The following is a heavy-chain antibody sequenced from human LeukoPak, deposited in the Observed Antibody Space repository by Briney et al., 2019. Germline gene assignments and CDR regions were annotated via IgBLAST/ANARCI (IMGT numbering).Heavy chain of an antibody. CDR1: GYTFTSYY. V-gene: IGHV1-46*01. Sequence: ASVKVSCKASGYTFTSYYMHWVRQAPGQGLEWMGLINPTGGSTGYAQEFQGRVTITRDTSASTAYMELSSLRSEDMAVYYCARAYYGSGSYYPYFDYWGQGTLVTVSS. CDR2: INPTGGST. CDR3: ARAYYGSGSYYPYFDY. D-gene: IGHD3-10*01. J-gene: IGHJ4*02.